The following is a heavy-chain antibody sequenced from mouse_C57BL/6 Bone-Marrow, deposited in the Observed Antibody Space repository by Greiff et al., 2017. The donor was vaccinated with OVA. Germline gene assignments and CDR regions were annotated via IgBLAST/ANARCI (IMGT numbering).Heavy chain of an antibody. CDR3: ATIRGSKSYAMDD. CDR1: GFSLTSYA. J-gene: IGHJ4*01. Sequence: VMLVESGPGLVAPSQSLSITCTVSGFSLTSYAISWVRQPPGKGLEWLGVIWTGGSTNYNSAPKSRLGIIKDNANSQVFLKMNSLQMDDTARYYCATIRGSKSYAMDDWGQGTSVTVSS. V-gene: IGHV2-9-1*01. D-gene: IGHD2-5*01. CDR2: IWTGGST.